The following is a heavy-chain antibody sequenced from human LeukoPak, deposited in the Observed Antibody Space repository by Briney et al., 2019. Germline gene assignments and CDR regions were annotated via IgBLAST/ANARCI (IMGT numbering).Heavy chain of an antibody. Sequence: EASVKVSCKASGYTFTSHAVHWVRRAPGQSLEWMGYINDGDGNTKYSQEFQGRVTITRDTSASIVYMELSSLRSEDMAFYYCARERGEFGGSYFLDYWGQGTLVTVSS. J-gene: IGHJ4*02. D-gene: IGHD1-26*01. CDR2: INDGDGNT. CDR1: GYTFTSHA. CDR3: ARERGEFGGSYFLDY. V-gene: IGHV1-3*03.